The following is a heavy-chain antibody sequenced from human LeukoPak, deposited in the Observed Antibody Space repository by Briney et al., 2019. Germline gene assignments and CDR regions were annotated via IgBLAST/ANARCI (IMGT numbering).Heavy chain of an antibody. CDR2: IYYSGST. Sequence: PSETLSLTCTVSGGSISSYYWSWIRQPPGKGLEWIGYIYYSGSTNYNPSLKSRVTISVDTSKNQFSLKLSSVTAADTAVYYCARYPGPRYSGSPYYFDYWGQGTLVSVSS. CDR1: GGSISSYY. D-gene: IGHD1-26*01. V-gene: IGHV4-59*01. J-gene: IGHJ4*02. CDR3: ARYPGPRYSGSPYYFDY.